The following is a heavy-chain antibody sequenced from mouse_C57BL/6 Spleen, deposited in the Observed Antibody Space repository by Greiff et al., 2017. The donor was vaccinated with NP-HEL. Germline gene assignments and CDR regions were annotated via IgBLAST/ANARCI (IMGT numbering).Heavy chain of an antibody. V-gene: IGHV3-6*01. J-gene: IGHJ1*03. D-gene: IGHD3-3*01. CDR2: ISYDGSN. CDR3: ARARDWPWYFDV. Sequence: EVQLVESGPGLVKPSQSLSLTCSVTGYSITSCYYWNWIRQFPGNKLEWMGYISYDGSNNYNPSLKNRISITRDTSKNQFFLKLKSVTTEDTATSYCARARDWPWYFDVWGTGTTVTVSS. CDR1: GYSITSCYY.